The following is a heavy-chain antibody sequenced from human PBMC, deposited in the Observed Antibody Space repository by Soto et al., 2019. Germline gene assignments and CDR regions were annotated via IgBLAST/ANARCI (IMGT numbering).Heavy chain of an antibody. Sequence: QITLKESGPTLVKPTQTLTLTCTFSGFSLTTRPVGVGWIRQPPGQALEWLALIYWDDDKRYNPSLKTRVTITKDTYKNQVVLTMTNMDPVDTATYYCAHRQLYNGAWNEGTFDYWGQGALVTVSS. CDR2: IYWDDDK. CDR1: GFSLTTRPVG. V-gene: IGHV2-5*02. CDR3: AHRQLYNGAWNEGTFDY. J-gene: IGHJ4*02. D-gene: IGHD1-1*01.